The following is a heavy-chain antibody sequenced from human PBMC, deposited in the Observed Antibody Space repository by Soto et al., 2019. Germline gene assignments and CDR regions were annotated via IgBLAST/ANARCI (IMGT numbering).Heavy chain of an antibody. CDR1: GYHFTNYW. V-gene: IGHV5-51*01. CDR2: IYPSDSDT. J-gene: IGHJ4*02. CDR3: ARPIGALSTTDFTY. D-gene: IGHD3-22*01. Sequence: EVQLVQSGAEVKRPGESLKISCKGSGYHFTNYWIGWVRQMPGKGLEWMGFIYPSDSDTRYSPSFQGQVTISADKSISTAYPQWSSLKASDTPMHYCARPIGALSTTDFTYWGQGTLVTVSS.